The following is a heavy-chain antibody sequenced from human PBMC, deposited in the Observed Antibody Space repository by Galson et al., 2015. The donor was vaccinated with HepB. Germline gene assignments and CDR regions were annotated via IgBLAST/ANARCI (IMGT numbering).Heavy chain of an antibody. CDR3: AKDLKYSSSYGMDV. CDR1: GFTFSSYG. J-gene: IGHJ6*02. Sequence: ASGFTFSSYGMHWVRQAPGKGLEWVAVISYDGSNKYYADSVKGRFTISRDNSKNTLYLQMDSLKAEDTAVYYFAKDLKYSSSYGMDVWVQGTTVTVSS. CDR2: ISYDGSNK. D-gene: IGHD6-13*01. V-gene: IGHV3-30*18.